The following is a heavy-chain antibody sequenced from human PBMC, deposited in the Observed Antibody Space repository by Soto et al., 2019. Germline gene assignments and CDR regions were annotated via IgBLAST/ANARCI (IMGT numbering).Heavy chain of an antibody. V-gene: IGHV4-59*01. J-gene: IGHJ5*02. Sequence: SETLSLTCTVSGGSISSYYCSWIRQPPWKGLEWIGYIYYSGITNYNPSLKSRVTISVDTSKNQFSLKLSSVTAADTAVYYCERGPFLGGWYVDNWFDPPGHGTLVTVSS. CDR2: IYYSGIT. CDR3: ERGPFLGGWYVDNWFDP. D-gene: IGHD6-19*01. CDR1: GGSISSYY.